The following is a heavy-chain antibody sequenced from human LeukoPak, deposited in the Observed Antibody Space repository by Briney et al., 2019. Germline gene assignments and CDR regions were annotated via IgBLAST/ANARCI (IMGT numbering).Heavy chain of an antibody. CDR1: GFTFSNYA. CDR3: ARGAYYGSGSYMDY. Sequence: PGGSLRLSCAASGFTFSNYAMSWVRQAPGKGLEWVSYISSSSSYTNYADSVKGRFTISRDNAKNSLYLQMNSLRAEDTAVYYCARGAYYGSGSYMDYWGQGTLVTVSS. D-gene: IGHD3-10*01. CDR2: ISSSSSYT. J-gene: IGHJ4*02. V-gene: IGHV3-11*05.